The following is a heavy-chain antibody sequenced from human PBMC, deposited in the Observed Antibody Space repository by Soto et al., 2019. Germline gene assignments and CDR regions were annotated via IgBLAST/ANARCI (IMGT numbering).Heavy chain of an antibody. V-gene: IGHV1-18*01. CDR1: GYTFTSYG. CDR2: ISAYNGNT. J-gene: IGHJ6*03. CDR3: AIGGYYDFWSGLSYYYYMAV. D-gene: IGHD3-3*01. Sequence: QVPLVQSGAEVKKPGASVKVSCKASGYTFTSYGISWVRQAPGQGLEWMGWISAYNGNTNYAQKLQGRVTRTTDTSKSTAYMEMRSLRSDDTAVYYCAIGGYYDFWSGLSYYYYMAVWGKGTTVTVSS.